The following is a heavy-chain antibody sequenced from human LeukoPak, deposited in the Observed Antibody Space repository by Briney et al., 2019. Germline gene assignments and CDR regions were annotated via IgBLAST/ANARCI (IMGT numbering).Heavy chain of an antibody. CDR3: ARDDGGRHTSSLDY. V-gene: IGHV3-48*03. CDR1: GFTFSTYE. Sequence: RGSLRLSCAASGFTFSTYEMHWVRQAPGKGLEWVSYMSSTGDIIYYADSVKGRFTISRDNAKNSLYLQMDSLRAEDTAVYYCARDDGGRHTSSLDYWGQGELVSVSS. J-gene: IGHJ4*02. CDR2: MSSTGDII. D-gene: IGHD6-6*01.